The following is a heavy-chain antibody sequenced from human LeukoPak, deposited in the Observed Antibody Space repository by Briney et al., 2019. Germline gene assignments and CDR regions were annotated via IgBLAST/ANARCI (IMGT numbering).Heavy chain of an antibody. J-gene: IGHJ4*02. Sequence: EASVKVSCKASGGTFSSYAISWVRQAPGQGLEWMGGIIPIFGTANYAQKFQGRVTITADESTSTAYMELSSLRSEDTAVYYCARSFLGIAAAGPAIDYWGQGTLVTVSS. CDR1: GGTFSSYA. D-gene: IGHD6-13*01. V-gene: IGHV1-69*13. CDR3: ARSFLGIAAAGPAIDY. CDR2: IIPIFGTA.